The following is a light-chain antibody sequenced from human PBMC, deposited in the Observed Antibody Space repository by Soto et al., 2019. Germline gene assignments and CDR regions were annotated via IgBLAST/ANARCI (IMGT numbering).Light chain of an antibody. V-gene: IGKV3-20*01. Sequence: EIVMTQSPATVSLSPGERATLSCRASQSISTYLAWYQQKPGQAPRLLIYDASSRATGIPDRFSGGGSGTDFTLTISRLEPEDFAVYYCQQFSSYPLTFGGGTK. CDR2: DAS. CDR1: QSISTY. J-gene: IGKJ4*01. CDR3: QQFSSYPLT.